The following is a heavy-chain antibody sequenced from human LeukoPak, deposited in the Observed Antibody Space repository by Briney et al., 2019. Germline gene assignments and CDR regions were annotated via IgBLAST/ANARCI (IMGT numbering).Heavy chain of an antibody. J-gene: IGHJ4*02. D-gene: IGHD3-3*01. CDR1: GYTFTSYG. CDR3: ARVSGPVLRFLEWLHFDY. V-gene: IGHV1-69*13. Sequence: SVKVSCKASGYTFTSYGISWVRQAPGQGLEWMGGIIPIFGTANYAQKFQGRVTITADESTSTAYMELSSLRSEDTAVYYCARVSGPVLRFLEWLHFDYWGQGTLVTVSS. CDR2: IIPIFGTA.